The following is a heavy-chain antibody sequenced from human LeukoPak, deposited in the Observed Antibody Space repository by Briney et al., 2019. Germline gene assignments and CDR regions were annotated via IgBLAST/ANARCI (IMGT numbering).Heavy chain of an antibody. V-gene: IGHV4-34*01. J-gene: IGHJ4*02. CDR1: GGSFSGYY. D-gene: IGHD6-6*01. Sequence: SETLSLTCAVYGGSFSGYYWSWIRQPPGKGLEWIGEINHSGSTNYNPSLKSRVTISVDTSKNQFSLKLSSVTAADTAVYYCARRAARRGPVDHWGQGTLVTVSS. CDR3: ARRAARRGPVDH. CDR2: INHSGST.